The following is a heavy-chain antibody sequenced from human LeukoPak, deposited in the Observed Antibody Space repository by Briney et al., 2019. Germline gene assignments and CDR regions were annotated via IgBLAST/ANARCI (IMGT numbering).Heavy chain of an antibody. V-gene: IGHV3-23*01. CDR1: GFTFSSYA. CDR3: AKDYSRIVVVPAARD. D-gene: IGHD2-2*01. J-gene: IGHJ4*02. Sequence: GGSLRLSCAASGFTFSSYAMSWVRQAPGKGLEWVSAISGSGGSTYYADSVKGRFTISRDNSKNTLYLQMNSLRAEDTAVYYCAKDYSRIVVVPAARDWGQGTLVTVSS. CDR2: ISGSGGST.